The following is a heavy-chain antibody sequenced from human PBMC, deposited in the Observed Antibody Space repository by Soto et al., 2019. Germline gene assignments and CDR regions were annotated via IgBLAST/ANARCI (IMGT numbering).Heavy chain of an antibody. J-gene: IGHJ6*02. Sequence: PGGSLRLSCAASGFTFSDYYMSWIRQAPGKGLDWVAYISNSSRTTKYGNSVKGRFTISRDNAKNSLFLQMNSLRGEDTAVYYCARDVYRYSSSSPEDVWGQGTTVTVSS. D-gene: IGHD6-6*01. CDR1: GFTFSDYY. V-gene: IGHV3-11*06. CDR3: ARDVYRYSSSSPEDV. CDR2: ISNSSRTT.